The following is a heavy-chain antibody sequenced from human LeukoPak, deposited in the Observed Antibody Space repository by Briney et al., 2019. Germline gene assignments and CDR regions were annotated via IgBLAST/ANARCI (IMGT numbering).Heavy chain of an antibody. V-gene: IGHV3-48*01. CDR2: ISSSSSTI. D-gene: IGHD3-3*01. J-gene: IGHJ4*02. CDR3: ARDRSGGYDFWSGYYTGFDY. CDR1: GFTFSSYS. Sequence: GGSLRLSCAASGFTFSSYSMNWVRQSPGKGLEWVSYISSSSSTIYYADSVKGRFTISRDNAKNSLYLQMNSLRAEDTAVYCCARDRSGGYDFWSGYYTGFDYWGQGTLVTVSS.